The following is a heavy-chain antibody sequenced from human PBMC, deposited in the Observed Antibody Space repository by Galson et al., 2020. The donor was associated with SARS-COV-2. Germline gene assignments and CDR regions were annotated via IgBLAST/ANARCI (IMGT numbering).Heavy chain of an antibody. V-gene: IGHV4-38-2*01. CDR1: GYSISSGYY. Sequence: SETLSLTCAVSGYSISSGYYWGWIRQPPGKGLEWIGSIYHSGSTYYNPSLKSRVTISVDTSKNQFSLKLSSVTAADTAVYYCARARIDIVLVPAAIGWWFDPWGQGTLGTVSS. CDR2: IYHSGST. J-gene: IGHJ5*02. D-gene: IGHD2-2*01. CDR3: ARARIDIVLVPAAIGWWFDP.